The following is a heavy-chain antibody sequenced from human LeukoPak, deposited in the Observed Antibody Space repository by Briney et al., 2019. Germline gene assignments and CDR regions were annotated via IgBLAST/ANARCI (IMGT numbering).Heavy chain of an antibody. J-gene: IGHJ4*02. D-gene: IGHD3-22*01. V-gene: IGHV1-46*01. CDR3: ARDGSSGSGDY. Sequence: ASVKVSCKASGYTFTSYHMHWVRQAPGQGLEWMGMINPSGGTTSYAQKFQGRVTMTRDTSTSTVYMELSSLRSEDTAVYYCARDGSSGSGDYWGQGTLVIVSS. CDR1: GYTFTSYH. CDR2: INPSGGTT.